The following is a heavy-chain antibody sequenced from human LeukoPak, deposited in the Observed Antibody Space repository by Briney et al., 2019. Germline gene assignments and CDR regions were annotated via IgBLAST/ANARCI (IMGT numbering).Heavy chain of an antibody. J-gene: IGHJ4*02. CDR2: INTNSGGT. CDR3: ASSRFLEWLYLLDY. V-gene: IGHV1-2*02. Sequence: ASVKVSCKASGYTFSGYYIHWVRQAPGQGLEWMGWINTNSGGTKYAQRFQGRVTMTRDTSISTAYMEVSRLGSDDTAVYFCASSRFLEWLYLLDYWGQGTLVTVSS. D-gene: IGHD3-3*01. CDR1: GYTFSGYY.